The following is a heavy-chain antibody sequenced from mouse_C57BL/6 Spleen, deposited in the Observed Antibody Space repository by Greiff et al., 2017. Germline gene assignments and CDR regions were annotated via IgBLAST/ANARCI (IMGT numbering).Heavy chain of an antibody. J-gene: IGHJ3*01. CDR2: IDPENGDT. CDR1: GFNIKDDY. CDR3: TTDRLRRGFAY. V-gene: IGHV14-4*01. Sequence: VQLKESGAELVRPGASVKLSCTASGFNIKDDYMHWVKQRPEQGLEWIGWIDPENGDTEYASKFQGKATITADTSSNTAYLQLSSLTSEDTAVYYCTTDRLRRGFAYWGQGTLVTVSA. D-gene: IGHD2-2*01.